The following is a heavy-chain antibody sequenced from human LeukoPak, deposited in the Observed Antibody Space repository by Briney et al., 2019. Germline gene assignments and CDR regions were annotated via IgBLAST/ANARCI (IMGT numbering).Heavy chain of an antibody. CDR1: GDSISMHY. D-gene: IGHD3-10*01. Sequence: SETLSLTCSVSGDSISMHYWSWIRQPPGKGLEWIGYIDHTGSTNYNPSLKSRVTISIDTSKNEFSLKLTSVTAADTAVYFCAREANYYGSGSYFEGTFDYWGQGSLVTVSS. J-gene: IGHJ4*02. V-gene: IGHV4-59*11. CDR3: AREANYYGSGSYFEGTFDY. CDR2: IDHTGST.